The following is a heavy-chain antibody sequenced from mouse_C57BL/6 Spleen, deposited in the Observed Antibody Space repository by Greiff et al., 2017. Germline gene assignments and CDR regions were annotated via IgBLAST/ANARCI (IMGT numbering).Heavy chain of an antibody. Sequence: QVQLQQSGAELVKPGASVKISCKASGYAFSSYWMNWVKQRPGKGLEWIGQIYPGDGDTNYNGKFKGKATLTADKSSSTAYMELSRLTSEDSAVYFCGTRMVTTRPYSMDYWGQGTSVTVSS. CDR3: GTRMVTTRPYSMDY. CDR1: GYAFSSYW. D-gene: IGHD2-2*01. CDR2: IYPGDGDT. J-gene: IGHJ4*01. V-gene: IGHV1-80*01.